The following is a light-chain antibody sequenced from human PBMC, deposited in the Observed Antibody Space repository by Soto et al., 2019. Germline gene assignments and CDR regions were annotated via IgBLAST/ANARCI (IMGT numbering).Light chain of an antibody. Sequence: QSVLTQPASVSGSPGQSITLSCTGTSSDVGGYNYVSWYQQHPGKAPKLMIYEVSNRPSGVSNRFSGSKSGNTASLTSSGLQAEDVSDYYCSSYTSSSTPYVFGTGTKLTVL. V-gene: IGLV2-14*01. CDR3: SSYTSSSTPYV. J-gene: IGLJ1*01. CDR2: EVS. CDR1: SSDVGGYNY.